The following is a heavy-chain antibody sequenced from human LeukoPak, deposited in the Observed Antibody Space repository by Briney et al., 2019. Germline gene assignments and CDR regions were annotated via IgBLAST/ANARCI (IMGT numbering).Heavy chain of an antibody. D-gene: IGHD1-26*01. CDR3: ARWELLRPFDY. Sequence: ASVKVPCKASGYTFTSYGISWVRQAPGQGLEWMGWISAYNGNTNYAQKLRGRVTMTTDTSTSTAYMELRSLRSDDTAVYYCARWELLRPFDYWGQGTLVTVSS. J-gene: IGHJ4*02. V-gene: IGHV1-18*01. CDR1: GYTFTSYG. CDR2: ISAYNGNT.